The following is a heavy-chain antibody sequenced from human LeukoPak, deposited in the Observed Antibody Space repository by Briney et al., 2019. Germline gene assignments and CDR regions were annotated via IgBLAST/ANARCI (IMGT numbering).Heavy chain of an antibody. Sequence: ASVKVSCKASGGTFSSYAISWVRQAPGQGLEWMGRIIPILGIANYAQKFQGRVTITADKSTSTAYMELSSLRSEDTAVYYCARDPLPYYDFWSGPLYWGQGTLVTVSS. V-gene: IGHV1-69*04. CDR3: ARDPLPYYDFWSGPLY. D-gene: IGHD3-3*01. CDR1: GGTFSSYA. J-gene: IGHJ4*02. CDR2: IIPILGIA.